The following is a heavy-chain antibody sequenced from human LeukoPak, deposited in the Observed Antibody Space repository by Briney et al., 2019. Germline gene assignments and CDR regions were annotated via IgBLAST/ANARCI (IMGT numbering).Heavy chain of an antibody. CDR2: IYSSGNT. CDR3: ARGVYHGSGTYIGAIDP. Sequence: KPSETLSLTCTVSGDSINNDDYYWNWIRQPAGKGLEWIGLIYSSGNTDYNPSLESRASISVDSSKTQFSLILTSVTAADTAVYYCARGVYHGSGTYIGAIDPWGQGVLVTVSS. D-gene: IGHD3-10*01. V-gene: IGHV4-61*02. J-gene: IGHJ5*02. CDR1: GDSINNDDYY.